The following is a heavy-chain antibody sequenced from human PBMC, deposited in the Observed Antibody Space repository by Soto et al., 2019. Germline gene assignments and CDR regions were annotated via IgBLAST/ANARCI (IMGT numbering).Heavy chain of an antibody. Sequence: GGSLRLSCAASGFTFSSYAMTWVRQAPGKGLEYVSSITGSGGSTYYADSVRGRFTISGDNSKNTLYLQMNSLRAEDTAVYYCAKSLVTGYSYGYFDYWGQGTLVTVSS. CDR1: GFTFSSYA. D-gene: IGHD5-18*01. CDR3: AKSLVTGYSYGYFDY. V-gene: IGHV3-23*01. CDR2: ITGSGGST. J-gene: IGHJ4*02.